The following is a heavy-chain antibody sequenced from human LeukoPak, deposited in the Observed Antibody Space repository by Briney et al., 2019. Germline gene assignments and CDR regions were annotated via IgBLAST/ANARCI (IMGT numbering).Heavy chain of an antibody. D-gene: IGHD3-22*01. J-gene: IGHJ4*02. CDR3: ASSSSGYFDN. V-gene: IGHV3-7*01. CDR1: GFTFSSYW. Sequence: GGSLRLSCAASGFTFSSYWMSWVRQAPGKGLEWVANIKQDGSERYYVDSVKGRFTISRDNAENSLYLQMNSLRAEDTAVYYCASSSSGYFDNWGQGTLVTVSS. CDR2: IKQDGSER.